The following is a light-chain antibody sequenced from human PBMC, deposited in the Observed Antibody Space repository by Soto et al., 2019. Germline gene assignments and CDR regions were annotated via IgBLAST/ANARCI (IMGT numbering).Light chain of an antibody. CDR1: SSNIGSNY. CDR2: SNN. CDR3: EAWDDSLRDRV. J-gene: IGLJ3*02. Sequence: QSVLTQPPSASGTPGQRVTISCSGSSSNIGSNYVYWYQQLPGTAPKLLIYSNNQRPSGVPDRFSGSKSGTSTSLAISGLRSEDEADYYCEAWDDSLRDRVFGGGTKLTVL. V-gene: IGLV1-47*02.